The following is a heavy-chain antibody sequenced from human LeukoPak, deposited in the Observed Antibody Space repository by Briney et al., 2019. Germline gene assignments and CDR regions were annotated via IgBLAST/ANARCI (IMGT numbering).Heavy chain of an antibody. J-gene: IGHJ4*02. CDR1: GYTFTGYY. Sequence: GASVKVSCKASGYTFTGYYMHWVRQAPGQGLEWMGWINPNSGGTNYAQKFQGRVTMTRDTSIGTAYMELSRLRSDDTAVYYCARTLYYDFWMFDYWGQGTLVTVSS. D-gene: IGHD3-3*01. V-gene: IGHV1-2*02. CDR2: INPNSGGT. CDR3: ARTLYYDFWMFDY.